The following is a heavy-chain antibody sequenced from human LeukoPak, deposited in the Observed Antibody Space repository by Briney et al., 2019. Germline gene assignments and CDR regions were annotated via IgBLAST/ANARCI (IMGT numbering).Heavy chain of an antibody. CDR1: GFTFSSYE. CDR2: ISSSGSTI. V-gene: IGHV3-48*03. CDR3: ARDGNYGSGIPHDY. J-gene: IGHJ4*02. Sequence: GGSLRLSCAASGFTFSSYEMNWVRQAPGKGLEWVSYISSSGSTIYYADSVKGRFTISRDNAKNSLYLQMNSLRAEDTAVYYCARDGNYGSGIPHDYWGQGTLVTVSS. D-gene: IGHD3-10*01.